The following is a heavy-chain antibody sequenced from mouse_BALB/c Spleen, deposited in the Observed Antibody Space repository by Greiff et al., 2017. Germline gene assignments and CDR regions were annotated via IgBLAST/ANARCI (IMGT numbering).Heavy chain of an antibody. V-gene: IGHV5-12-2*01. D-gene: IGHD2-14*01. CDR1: GFTFSSYT. Sequence: EVKLMESGGGLVQPGGSLKLSCAASGFTFSSYTMSWVRQTPEKRLEWVAYISNGGGSTYYPDTVKGRFTISRDNAKNTLYLQMSSLKSEDTAMYYCARHYRYPMDYWGQGTSVTVSS. J-gene: IGHJ4*01. CDR3: ARHYRYPMDY. CDR2: ISNGGGST.